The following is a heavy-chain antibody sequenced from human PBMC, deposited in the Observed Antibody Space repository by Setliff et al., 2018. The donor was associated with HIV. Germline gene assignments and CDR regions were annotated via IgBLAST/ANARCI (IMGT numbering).Heavy chain of an antibody. Sequence: SETLSLTCTVSGGSISSGSYYWSWIRQPVGKGLEWIGRIYTSGSTNYNPSLKSRVTISVDTSKNQFSLKLSSVTAADTAVYYCARGLHLRITMVRGKYYGMDVWGQGTTVTVSS. J-gene: IGHJ6*02. D-gene: IGHD3-10*01. CDR1: GGSISSGSYY. CDR3: ARGLHLRITMVRGKYYGMDV. V-gene: IGHV4-61*02. CDR2: IYTSGST.